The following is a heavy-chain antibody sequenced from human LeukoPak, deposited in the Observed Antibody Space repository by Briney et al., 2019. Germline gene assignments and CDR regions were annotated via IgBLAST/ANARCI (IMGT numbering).Heavy chain of an antibody. CDR2: ISGSGGST. CDR1: GFTFSSYA. D-gene: IGHD3-3*01. CDR3: AKGPGYDFWSGYYGYFDY. Sequence: WESLKTPFAASGFTFSSYAMSWVRQAPGKGLEWVSGISGSGGSTYYADSVKARFTISRDSSKNTLYLQMNSLRAEDTAVYYCAKGPGYDFWSGYYGYFDYWGQGTLVTVSS. V-gene: IGHV3-23*01. J-gene: IGHJ4*02.